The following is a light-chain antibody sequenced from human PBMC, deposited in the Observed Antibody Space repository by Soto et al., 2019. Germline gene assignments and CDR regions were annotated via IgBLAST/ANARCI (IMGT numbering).Light chain of an antibody. V-gene: IGKV3-15*01. CDR1: QGISTL. J-gene: IGKJ5*01. Sequence: EIVLTQSPATLSVSPGERATLFCRASQGISTLLAWYQQKPGQAPRLLIYAASTRAAGIPARFSGSGSGTDFTLTISSLQSEDFATYYCQQYYDWPITFGQGTRLEI. CDR3: QQYYDWPIT. CDR2: AAS.